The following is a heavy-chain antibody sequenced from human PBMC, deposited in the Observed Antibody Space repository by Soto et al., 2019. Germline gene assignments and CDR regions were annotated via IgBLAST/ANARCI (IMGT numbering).Heavy chain of an antibody. J-gene: IGHJ6*02. Sequence: GGSLRLSCAASGFTFSSYAMSWVRQAPGKGLEWVSAISGSGGSTYYADSVKGRFTISRDNSKNTLYLQMNSLRAEDTAVYYCASWPPNHHYYYGMDVWGQGTTVTVSS. V-gene: IGHV3-23*01. CDR1: GFTFSSYA. CDR3: ASWPPNHHYYYGMDV. CDR2: ISGSGGST.